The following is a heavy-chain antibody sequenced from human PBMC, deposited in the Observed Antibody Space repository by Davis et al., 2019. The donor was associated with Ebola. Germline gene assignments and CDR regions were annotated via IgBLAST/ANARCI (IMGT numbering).Heavy chain of an antibody. V-gene: IGHV3-30*03. J-gene: IGHJ5*02. CDR2: ISPDGSDK. D-gene: IGHD6-13*01. Sequence: PGGSLRLSCAASGFTFSSYGMFWVRQAPGKGMEWVAVISPDGSDKNYADSVKGRFTISRDNPKDTLYLQMNSLRPEDTAVYYCAREGAAAGIVHWWFDPWGQGTLVTVSS. CDR1: GFTFSSYG. CDR3: AREGAAAGIVHWWFDP.